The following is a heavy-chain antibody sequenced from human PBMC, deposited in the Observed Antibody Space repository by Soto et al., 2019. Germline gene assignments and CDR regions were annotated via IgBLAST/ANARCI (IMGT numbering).Heavy chain of an antibody. CDR3: AKSGHTFDRVV. CDR1: GGSISSGGYY. CDR2: MHFSGGA. J-gene: IGHJ4*02. Sequence: QVQLQESGPGLVKPSQTLSLTCTVSGGSISSGGYYGSWIRQSPGKGLEHIGYMHFSGGANYSPSLRSRVTISVDTSNNQFSLKLSSMTAADTATYYCAKSGHTFDRVVWGQGILVTVSS. D-gene: IGHD3-16*01. V-gene: IGHV4-61*08.